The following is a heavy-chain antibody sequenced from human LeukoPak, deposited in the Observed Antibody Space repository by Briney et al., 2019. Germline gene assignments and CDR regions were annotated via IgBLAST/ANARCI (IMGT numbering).Heavy chain of an antibody. V-gene: IGHV3-23*01. CDR1: GFTFSTYA. D-gene: IGHD6-13*01. CDR2: ISGSGGTT. Sequence: PGGSLRLSCSASGFTFSTYAMYWFRQAPGKGLEWVSGISGSGGTTYYAASVKGRFTISRGNSKNTLYLEMNSLRADDTAIYYCAKGSSVAVIAGTDYWGQGTLVTVSS. J-gene: IGHJ4*02. CDR3: AKGSSVAVIAGTDY.